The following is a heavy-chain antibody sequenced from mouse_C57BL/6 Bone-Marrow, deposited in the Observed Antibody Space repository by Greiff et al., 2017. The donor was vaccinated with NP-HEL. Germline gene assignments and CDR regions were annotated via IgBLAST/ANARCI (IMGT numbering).Heavy chain of an antibody. CDR1: GFNIKDDY. CDR3: TTGGSSPYAMDY. CDR2: IDPENGDT. J-gene: IGHJ4*01. Sequence: VQLQQSGAELVRPGASVKLSCTVSGFNIKDDYMHWVKQRPEQGLEWIGWIDPENGDTEYASKFQGKGTITAYTSSNTAYLQLSSLTSEDTAVYYCTTGGSSPYAMDYWGQGTSVTVSS. D-gene: IGHD1-1*01. V-gene: IGHV14-4*01.